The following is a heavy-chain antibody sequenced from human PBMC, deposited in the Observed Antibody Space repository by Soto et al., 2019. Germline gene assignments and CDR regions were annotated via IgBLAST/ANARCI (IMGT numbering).Heavy chain of an antibody. J-gene: IGHJ4*02. V-gene: IGHV3-33*01. CDR1: GFTFSSYG. Sequence: PGGSLRLSCAASGFTFSSYGMHWVRQAPGKGLEWVAVIWYDGSNKYYADSVKGRFTISRDNSKNTLYLQMNSLRAEDTAVHYCARDLYGDYGYFDYWGQGTLVTVSS. D-gene: IGHD4-17*01. CDR2: IWYDGSNK. CDR3: ARDLYGDYGYFDY.